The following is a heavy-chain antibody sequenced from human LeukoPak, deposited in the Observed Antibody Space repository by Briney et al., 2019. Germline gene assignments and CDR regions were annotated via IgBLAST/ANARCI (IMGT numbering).Heavy chain of an antibody. CDR1: GGSISSYY. V-gene: IGHV4-59*08. Sequence: PSETLSLTCTVSGGSISSYYWSWIRQPPGKGLVWIGYVYSSGSTNYNPSVKSRVTISVDTSKNQFSLKLNSVTAADTAVYYCADDFGDWGQGTLVTVSS. CDR2: VYSSGST. CDR3: ADDFGD. J-gene: IGHJ4*02. D-gene: IGHD4-17*01.